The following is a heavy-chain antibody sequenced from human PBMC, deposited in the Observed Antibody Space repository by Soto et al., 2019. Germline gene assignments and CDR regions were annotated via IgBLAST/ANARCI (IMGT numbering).Heavy chain of an antibody. CDR1: GFTFSSYG. Sequence: ESGGGVVQPGRSLRLSCAASGFTFSSYGMHWVRQAPGKGLEWVAVISYDGSNKYYADSVKGRFTISRDNSKNTLYLQMNSLRAEDTAVYYCAKERLRFLEWFIDAFDIWGQGTMVTVSS. CDR3: AKERLRFLEWFIDAFDI. D-gene: IGHD3-3*01. V-gene: IGHV3-30*18. CDR2: ISYDGSNK. J-gene: IGHJ3*02.